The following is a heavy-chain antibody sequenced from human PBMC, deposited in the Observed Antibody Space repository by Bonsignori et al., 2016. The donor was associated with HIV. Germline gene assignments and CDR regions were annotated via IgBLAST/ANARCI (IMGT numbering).Heavy chain of an antibody. CDR3: ARGLSGGKGSVDY. V-gene: IGHV4-34*01. D-gene: IGHD4-23*01. CDR1: GGSFSGYY. CDR2: INHSGST. Sequence: SETLSLTCAVYGGSFSGYYWSWIRQPPGKGLEWIGEINHSGSTNYNPSLKSRVTISVDTSKNQFSLKLSSVTAADTAVYYCARGLSGGKGSVDYWGQGTLVTVSS. J-gene: IGHJ4*02.